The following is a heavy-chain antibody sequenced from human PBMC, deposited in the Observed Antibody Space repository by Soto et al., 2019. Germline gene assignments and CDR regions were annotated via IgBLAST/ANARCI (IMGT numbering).Heavy chain of an antibody. D-gene: IGHD3-22*01. CDR1: GASINNNDYY. CDR3: ARMSYFYDKWYFDL. Sequence: KASETLSLTCTVSGASINNNDYYWSWIRQTPGKGLEWIGYVYYSETTDYIPSLKSRLSTSIDKSQNQFTLKLNSVTAADTATYYCARMSYFYDKWYFDLWGRGTLVTVSS. V-gene: IGHV4-30-4*01. J-gene: IGHJ2*01. CDR2: VYYSETT.